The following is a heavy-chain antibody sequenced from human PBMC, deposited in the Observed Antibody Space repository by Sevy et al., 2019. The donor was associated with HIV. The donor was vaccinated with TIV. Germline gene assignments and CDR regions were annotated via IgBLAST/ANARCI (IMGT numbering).Heavy chain of an antibody. J-gene: IGHJ6*02. CDR2: IETSGTT. CDR3: ARDLGITVVRGVRKNYGLDV. D-gene: IGHD3-10*01. Sequence: SETLSLTCTVSGGSVSTYYWSWIRQPAGKGLEWIGRIETSGTTNYNPSVKSRVTMSIETSKNQFSLKLSPVTAADTAVYFCARDLGITVVRGVRKNYGLDVWGQGTTVTVSS. V-gene: IGHV4-4*07. CDR1: GGSVSTYY.